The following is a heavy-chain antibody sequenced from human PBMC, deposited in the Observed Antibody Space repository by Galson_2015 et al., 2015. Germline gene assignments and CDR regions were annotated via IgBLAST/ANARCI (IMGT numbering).Heavy chain of an antibody. CDR2: TYHGSKWYN. CDR1: GDSVSSNSAA. D-gene: IGHD3-10*01. Sequence: CAISGDSVSSNSAAWNWIRQSPSRGLEWLGRTYHGSKWYNDYTVSVKSRITINSDTSKNQFSLQLNSVTPEDTAVYYCARDRAPGVSRVYFDYRGQGTLVTVSS. J-gene: IGHJ4*02. CDR3: ARDRAPGVSRVYFDY. V-gene: IGHV6-1*01.